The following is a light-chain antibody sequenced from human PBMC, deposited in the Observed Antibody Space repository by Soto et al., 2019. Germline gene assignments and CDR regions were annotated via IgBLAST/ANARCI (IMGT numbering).Light chain of an antibody. Sequence: EIVLTQSPATLSLSPGERATLSCRASQGVSNFLAWYQQKPGQALRLLIYDASNRATGIPARFSGSGSGTDFTLTISGLEPGVFAVYYCQQRPNWPWTFGKGTKVEIK. J-gene: IGKJ1*01. CDR3: QQRPNWPWT. V-gene: IGKV3-11*01. CDR1: QGVSNF. CDR2: DAS.